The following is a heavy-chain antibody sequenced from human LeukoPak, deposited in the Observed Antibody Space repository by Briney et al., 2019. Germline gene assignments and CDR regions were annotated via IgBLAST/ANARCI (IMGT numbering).Heavy chain of an antibody. D-gene: IGHD6-13*01. CDR3: ARDIAAYSSPSAFDY. J-gene: IGHJ4*02. CDR1: GFTFSSYW. CDR2: IKQDGSEK. Sequence: GGSLRLSCAASGFTFSSYWMSWVRQAPGKGLEWVANIKQDGSEKYFVDSVTGRFTISRDNAKNSLYLQMKSLRAEDTAFYYCARDIAAYSSPSAFDYCGQGTLVTVSS. V-gene: IGHV3-7*01.